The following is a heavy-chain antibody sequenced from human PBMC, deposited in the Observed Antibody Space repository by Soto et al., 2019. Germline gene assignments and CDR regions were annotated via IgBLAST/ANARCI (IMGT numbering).Heavy chain of an antibody. Sequence: QVQLVESGGGVVQPGRSQRLSCAASGFSFSDYGMHWVRQPPGKGLEWVAYTSYDGSKTYYADSVMGRFTISRDNSKNXLFLQMNSLRPEDTAMYYCAKTRTIFGVVSRHYFDYWGQGTLVTVSS. V-gene: IGHV3-30*18. CDR1: GFSFSDYG. CDR3: AKTRTIFGVVSRHYFDY. CDR2: TSYDGSKT. D-gene: IGHD3-3*01. J-gene: IGHJ4*02.